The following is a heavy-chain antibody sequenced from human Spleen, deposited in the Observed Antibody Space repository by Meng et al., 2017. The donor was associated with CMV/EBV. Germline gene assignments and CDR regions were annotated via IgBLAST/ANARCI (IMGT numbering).Heavy chain of an antibody. Sequence: ASVKVSCKASANTFTTYGIGWVRQAPGQGLEWMGWISTYNGNTNYAQKVQGRVTLTRDTSTSTAYMELRSLTSDDTAVYYCARDGGRRSAYAPYNWFDPWGQGTPVTVSS. CDR3: ARDGGRRSAYAPYNWFDP. CDR2: ISTYNGNT. J-gene: IGHJ5*02. V-gene: IGHV1-18*01. CDR1: ANTFTTYG. D-gene: IGHD3-16*01.